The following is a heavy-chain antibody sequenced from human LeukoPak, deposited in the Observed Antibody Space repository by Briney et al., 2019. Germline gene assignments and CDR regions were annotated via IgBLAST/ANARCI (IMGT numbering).Heavy chain of an antibody. V-gene: IGHV3-7*01. D-gene: IGHD1-1*01. CDR3: ARNLAYNAFDI. CDR1: RFTFSSSW. Sequence: GGSLRLSCAASRFTFSSSWMTCLRQPPGKGLEWVATIKEDGSKKDYEDSVKGRFTISRDNVKNSLYLQMDSLRAEDTAVYFCARNLAYNAFDIWGQGTMVTVSS. J-gene: IGHJ3*02. CDR2: IKEDGSKK.